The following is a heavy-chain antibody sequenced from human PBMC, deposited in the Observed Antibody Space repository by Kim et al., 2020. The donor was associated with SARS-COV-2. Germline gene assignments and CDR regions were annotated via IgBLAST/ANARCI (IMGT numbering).Heavy chain of an antibody. V-gene: IGHV1-46*01. CDR1: GYTFTSYY. CDR2: INPSGGST. Sequence: ASVKVSCKASGYTFTSYYMHWVRQAPGQGLEWMGIINPSGGSTSYAQKFQGRVTMTRDTSTSTVYMELSSLRSEDTAVYYCARDGGATGTTFPVDYWGQGTLVTVSS. CDR3: ARDGGATGTTFPVDY. J-gene: IGHJ4*02. D-gene: IGHD1-7*01.